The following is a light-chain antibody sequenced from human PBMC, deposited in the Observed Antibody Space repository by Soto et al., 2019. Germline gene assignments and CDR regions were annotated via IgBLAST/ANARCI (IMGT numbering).Light chain of an antibody. V-gene: IGLV2-8*01. CDR3: SSYAGSNILYV. J-gene: IGLJ1*01. CDR1: SSDVGGYNY. CDR2: GVN. Sequence: HSVLTQPPSASVSPGQSVTISCTGTSSDVGGYNYVSWYQQHPGKAPQLVIYGVNKRASGVPDRFSGSKSGNTASLTVSGLQAEDEADYYCSSYAGSNILYVFGTGNKVTVL.